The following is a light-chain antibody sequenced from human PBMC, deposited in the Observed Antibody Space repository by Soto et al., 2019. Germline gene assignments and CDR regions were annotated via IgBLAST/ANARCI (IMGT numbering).Light chain of an antibody. CDR3: QQYNNWPLT. V-gene: IGKV3-15*01. CDR2: FAS. CDR1: ESVNNN. Sequence: EIVMTQSPATLSVSPGERATVSCRASESVNNNLAWYQHKPGQAPRLLIYFASTKATGIPARFSGSGSATEFRLTNTSLQTEDFAVYYCQQYNNWPLTVGGGTKVET. J-gene: IGKJ4*01.